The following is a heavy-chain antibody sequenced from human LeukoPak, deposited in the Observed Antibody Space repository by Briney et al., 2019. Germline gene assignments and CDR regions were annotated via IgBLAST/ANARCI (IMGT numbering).Heavy chain of an antibody. D-gene: IGHD6-19*01. V-gene: IGHV3-7*04. CDR1: GFTFSSYW. CDR3: ARVENGYSSGFLDY. J-gene: IGHJ4*02. CDR2: IKQDGSEK. Sequence: GGSLRLSCAASGFTFSSYWMSWVRQAPGKGLEWVANIKQDGSEKYYVDSVKGRFTISRDNAKNSLYLQMNSLRAEDTAVYYYARVENGYSSGFLDYWGQGTLVTVSS.